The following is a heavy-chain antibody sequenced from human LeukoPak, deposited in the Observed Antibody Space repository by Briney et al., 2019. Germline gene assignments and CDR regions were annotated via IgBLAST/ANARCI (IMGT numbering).Heavy chain of an antibody. CDR1: GFTFNSYA. V-gene: IGHV3-30*04. CDR2: ISYDGSNK. CDR3: ARDAPDPYWYFDL. J-gene: IGHJ2*01. Sequence: GSLRLSCAASGFTFNSYAIHWVRQAPGKGLEWVAVISYDGSNKYYADSVKGRFTISRDNSKNTLFLQVNSLRHDDTAIYYCARDAPDPYWYFDLWGRGTLVTVSS.